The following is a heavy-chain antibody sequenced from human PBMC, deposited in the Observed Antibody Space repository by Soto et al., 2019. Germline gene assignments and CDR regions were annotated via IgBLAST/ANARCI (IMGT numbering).Heavy chain of an antibody. V-gene: IGHV4-31*03. CDR2: IYYSGST. CDR3: ARYFSARHYYYMDV. D-gene: IGHD3-10*01. CDR1: GGSISSGGYY. Sequence: SETLSLTCTVSGGSISSGGYYWSWIRQHPGKGLEWIGYIYYSGSTYYNPSLKSRVTISVDTSKNQFSLKLSSVTAADTAVYYCARYFSARHYYYMDVWGKGTTVTVSS. J-gene: IGHJ6*03.